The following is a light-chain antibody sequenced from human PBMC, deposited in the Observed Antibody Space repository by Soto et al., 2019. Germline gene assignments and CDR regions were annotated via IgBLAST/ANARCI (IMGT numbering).Light chain of an antibody. CDR2: EVS. CDR3: SSYAGSNNRVYV. CDR1: SSDVGGYNY. V-gene: IGLV2-8*01. Sequence: QSALTQPPSASGSPGQSGTISCTGTSSDVGGYNYVSWYQQHPGKAPKLMIYEVSKRPSGVPDRFSGSESGNTASLTVSGLQAEDEADYYCSSYAGSNNRVYVFGTGTKVT. J-gene: IGLJ1*01.